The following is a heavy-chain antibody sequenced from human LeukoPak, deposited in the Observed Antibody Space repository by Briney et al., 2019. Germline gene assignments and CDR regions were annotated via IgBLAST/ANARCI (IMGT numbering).Heavy chain of an antibody. V-gene: IGHV4-59*01. Sequence: SETLSLTCSVSGGSTSSYYWSWVRQPPGKGLEWIGDIYYSGSTNCNPSLKSRVTISVDTSKNQFFLILSSVTAADTAVYYCARAYSGSYSYFDHWGQGTLVTVSS. CDR3: ARAYSGSYSYFDH. CDR1: GGSTSSYY. D-gene: IGHD1-26*01. J-gene: IGHJ4*02. CDR2: IYYSGST.